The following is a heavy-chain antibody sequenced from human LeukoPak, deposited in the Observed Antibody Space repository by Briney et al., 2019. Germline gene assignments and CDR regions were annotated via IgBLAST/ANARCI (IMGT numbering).Heavy chain of an antibody. D-gene: IGHD6-19*01. V-gene: IGHV4-59*01. CDR3: ASEYRSDSYFDL. CDR1: GDSTNTYF. J-gene: IGHJ2*01. Sequence: RASETLSLTCTMSGDSTNTYFWSWIRQPPGKGLEWIGYMYYSGSTYYNPSLKSRVTISIDTSKNQFSLKLSSVTAADTAVYYCASEYRSDSYFDLWGRGTLVTVSS. CDR2: MYYSGST.